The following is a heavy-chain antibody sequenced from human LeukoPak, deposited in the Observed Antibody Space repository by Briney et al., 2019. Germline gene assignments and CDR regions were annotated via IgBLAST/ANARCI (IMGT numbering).Heavy chain of an antibody. CDR1: GGSVTSHY. J-gene: IGHJ4*02. CDR2: LYHTGIT. V-gene: IGHV4-59*02. CDR3: VRSVDYFDNTGPHMMFDY. D-gene: IGHD3-22*01. Sequence: SETLSLTCSVSGGSVTSHYWNWIRRPPGKGLEWIGYLYHTGITKYNPSLKRRVSMSVDTSKNQSFLKVNSVTAADTAVYHCVRSVDYFDNTGPHMMFDYWGQGSLVTVSS.